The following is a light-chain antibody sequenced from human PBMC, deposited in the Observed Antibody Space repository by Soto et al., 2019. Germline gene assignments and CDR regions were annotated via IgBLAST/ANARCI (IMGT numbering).Light chain of an antibody. V-gene: IGKV1-5*01. CDR1: QSISSW. Sequence: DIQMTKSPSTLSASVGARVTITCRASQSISSWLSWYQQKPGKAPKLLRYDASSLESGVPSRFSGSGSGTDFTLNINRLQPDDFATYYCQQYNSDSWTFGQGTKVEIK. CDR2: DAS. CDR3: QQYNSDSWT. J-gene: IGKJ1*01.